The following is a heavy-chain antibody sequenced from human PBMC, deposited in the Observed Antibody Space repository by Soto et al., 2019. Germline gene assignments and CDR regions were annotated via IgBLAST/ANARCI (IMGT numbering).Heavy chain of an antibody. Sequence: QVHLVESGGGVVQPGRSLRLSCAASGFTFSGYGMHWVRQAPGKGLEWVAVISSDGSSKYYADSVKGRFTVSRDPFKSTLFLQMNSLRAEDTAVYYCARDLNDYSNSLDYWGQGTLVTVSS. V-gene: IGHV3-33*01. D-gene: IGHD4-4*01. CDR3: ARDLNDYSNSLDY. CDR1: GFTFSGYG. J-gene: IGHJ4*02. CDR2: ISSDGSSK.